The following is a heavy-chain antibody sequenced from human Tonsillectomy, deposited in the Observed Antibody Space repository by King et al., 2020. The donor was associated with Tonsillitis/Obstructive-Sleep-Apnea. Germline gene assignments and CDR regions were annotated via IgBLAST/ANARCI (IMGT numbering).Heavy chain of an antibody. CDR1: GFTFRSYD. D-gene: IGHD2-15*01. CDR2: IGTAGDT. Sequence: VQLVESGGGLVQPGGSLRLSCAASGFTFRSYDFHWVRQVTGKGLEWVSGIGTAGDTYYPGSVRGRFTISRENAKNSLYLQMNSLRAGDTAVYYCARGGYCSGDTCYSPYAFDIWGQGTMVTVSS. CDR3: ARGGYCSGDTCYSPYAFDI. V-gene: IGHV3-13*01. J-gene: IGHJ3*02.